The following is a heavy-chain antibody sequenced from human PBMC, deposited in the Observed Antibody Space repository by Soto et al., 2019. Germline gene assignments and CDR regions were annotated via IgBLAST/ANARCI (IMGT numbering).Heavy chain of an antibody. Sequence: SVKVSCEASGGTFSSYAISWVRQAPGQGLEWMGGIIPIFGTANYAQKFQGRVTITTDASTSTANMELRNLRSDDTAVYYCARLDYGNDAQRTNFDQWGQRTLGRVYS. D-gene: IGHD1-1*01. CDR3: ARLDYGNDAQRTNFDQ. CDR2: IIPIFGTA. CDR1: GGTFSSYA. V-gene: IGHV1-69*05. J-gene: IGHJ4*02.